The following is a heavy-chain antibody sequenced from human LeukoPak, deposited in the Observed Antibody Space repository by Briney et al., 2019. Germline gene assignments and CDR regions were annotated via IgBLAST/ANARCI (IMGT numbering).Heavy chain of an antibody. CDR1: GFTFSHYG. CDR3: ARDYGGNSDNGFHGYIDS. D-gene: IGHD4-23*01. CDR2: IWNDGSKR. J-gene: IGHJ4*02. V-gene: IGHV3-33*01. Sequence: GGSLRLSCAASGFTFSHYGMHWVRQAPGKGLEWVAVIWNDGSKRYYSDSVKGRFTISRDKSKNALYLHMDTLGAEDTAVYYCARDYGGNSDNGFHGYIDSWGQGPLVTVSS.